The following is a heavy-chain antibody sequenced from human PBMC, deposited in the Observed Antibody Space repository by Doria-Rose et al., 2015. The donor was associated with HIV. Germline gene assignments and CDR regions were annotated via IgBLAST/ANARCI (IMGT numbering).Heavy chain of an antibody. V-gene: IGHV4-59*01. CDR3: ARVLSGTYDY. CDR1: GGSISHYY. Sequence: QVQLQESGPGLVKPSETLSLTCSVSGGSISHYYWSWIRQPPGNGLEYIGDIFYTGSTNSRPSLKSRVSISIDTSKNKFSLRLSSATAADTAVHYCARVLSGTYDYWGQGTLVTVSS. D-gene: IGHD1-26*01. CDR2: IFYTGST. J-gene: IGHJ4*02.